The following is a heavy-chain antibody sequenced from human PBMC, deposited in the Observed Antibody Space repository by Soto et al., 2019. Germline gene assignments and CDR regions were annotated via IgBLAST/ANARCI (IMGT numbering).Heavy chain of an antibody. CDR3: AKQWLTEDY. D-gene: IGHD6-19*01. CDR1: GGSISSGSYY. CDR2: IYYSGST. Sequence: SETLSLTCTVSGGSISSGSYYWGWIRQPPGKGLEWIGSIYYSGSTYYNPSLKSRVTISVDTSKNQFSLKLSSVTAADTDVYYCAKQWLTEDYWGQGTLVTVSS. V-gene: IGHV4-39*01. J-gene: IGHJ4*02.